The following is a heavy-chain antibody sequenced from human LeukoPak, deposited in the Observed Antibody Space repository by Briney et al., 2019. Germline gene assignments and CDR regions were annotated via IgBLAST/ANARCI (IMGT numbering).Heavy chain of an antibody. CDR3: AKDPITMIGLFDI. J-gene: IGHJ3*02. CDR2: ISSSSSYI. Sequence: GGSLRLSCAASGFSFGSYSINWVRQAPGKGLAWVSSISSSSSYIYYAASVKGRFTISRDNAKNSLYLQMNSLRAEDTTVYYCAKDPITMIGLFDIWGQGTMVTVS. CDR1: GFSFGSYS. V-gene: IGHV3-21*01. D-gene: IGHD3-22*01.